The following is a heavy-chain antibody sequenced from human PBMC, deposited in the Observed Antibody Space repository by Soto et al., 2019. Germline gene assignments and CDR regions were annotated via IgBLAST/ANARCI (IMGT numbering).Heavy chain of an antibody. D-gene: IGHD2-8*01. J-gene: IGHJ6*04. CDR3: ARQGGGGIVLKPQTPTHNYGLNV. Sequence: GESLKISCKGSGYSFTNYWIGWVRQMPGKGLEWMGIIFPGDSDTKYSPSFQGQVTISADKSISTAYLQWSSLKASDTAIYYCARQGGGGIVLKPQTPTHNYGLNVWGKGTT. V-gene: IGHV5-51*01. CDR2: IFPGDSDT. CDR1: GYSFTNYW.